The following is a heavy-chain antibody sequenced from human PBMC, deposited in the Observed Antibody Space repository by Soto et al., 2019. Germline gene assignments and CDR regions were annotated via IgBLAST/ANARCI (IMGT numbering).Heavy chain of an antibody. Sequence: QEQLVESGGGVVQPGRSLRLSCVVSGFPFSTYGMHWVRQAPGKGLEWVAVVSFDGSNKYTTDSVKGRFTISRDNSKNTLQLQMNNLRPDDTAVYYCAKYRVHMGMVFDLWGQGTLVTVSS. J-gene: IGHJ4*02. CDR1: GFPFSTYG. CDR3: AKYRVHMGMVFDL. V-gene: IGHV3-30*18. CDR2: VSFDGSNK. D-gene: IGHD2-21*01.